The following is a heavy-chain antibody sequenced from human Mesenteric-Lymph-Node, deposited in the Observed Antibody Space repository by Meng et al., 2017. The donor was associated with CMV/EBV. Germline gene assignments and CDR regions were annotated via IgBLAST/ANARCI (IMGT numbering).Heavy chain of an antibody. CDR1: GESFSDYF. CDR2: ITHSGST. V-gene: IGHV4-34*01. J-gene: IGHJ4*02. D-gene: IGHD6-19*01. CDR3: ARGPLYGSDTSCAEY. Sequence: YGESFSDYFWSWFRQPPEKGLEWIGEITHSGSTSYYPSLKNRVTISVDTSKNQFSLKVNSVTAADTAVYYCARGPLYGSDTSCAEYWGQGTLVTVSS.